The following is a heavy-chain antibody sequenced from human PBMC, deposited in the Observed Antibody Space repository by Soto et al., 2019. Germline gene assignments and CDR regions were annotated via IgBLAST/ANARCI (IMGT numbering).Heavy chain of an antibody. CDR1: GGSFSGYY. J-gene: IGHJ4*02. CDR3: ARGSHVVVTAIPLDF. D-gene: IGHD2-21*02. Sequence: QVQLQQWGAGLLKPSETLSLTCAVYGGSFSGYYWSWIRQPPGKGLEWIGEINHSGRTNYNPSRKRRVTISVDTSKNQFSRKLSSVTAADTAVYYCARGSHVVVTAIPLDFWGQGTLVTVSS. CDR2: INHSGRT. V-gene: IGHV4-34*01.